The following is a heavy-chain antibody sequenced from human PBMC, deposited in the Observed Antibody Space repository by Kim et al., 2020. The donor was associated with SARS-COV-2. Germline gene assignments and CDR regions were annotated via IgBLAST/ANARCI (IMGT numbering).Heavy chain of an antibody. V-gene: IGHV1-46*01. CDR1: GYPLRNFY. J-gene: IGHJ4*02. CDR2: INPTDGST. CDR3: ARGDYCSSTKCYSFYY. Sequence: ASVKVSCKASGYPLRNFYIHWVQQAPGQGLEWMGIINPTDGSTNSAQKFQGSVTMTTDTSTNTAYMELSSLTSDDTAVYYCARGDYCSSTKCYSFYYWGQGTLVTVSS. D-gene: IGHD2-2*01.